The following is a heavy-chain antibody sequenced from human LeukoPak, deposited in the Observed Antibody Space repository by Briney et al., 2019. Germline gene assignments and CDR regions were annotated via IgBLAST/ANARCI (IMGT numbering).Heavy chain of an antibody. CDR2: IKEDGTEK. CDR3: AREGYDLGAFDI. Sequence: GGSLRLSCAASGFTFGRFWMTWVRQAPGKGLEWVANIKEDGTEKYCVDSLKGRFSISRDNAKESLYLQMNSLRADDTAVYYCAREGYDLGAFDIWGQGTMVTVSS. J-gene: IGHJ3*02. V-gene: IGHV3-7*03. D-gene: IGHD1-20*01. CDR1: GFTFGRFW.